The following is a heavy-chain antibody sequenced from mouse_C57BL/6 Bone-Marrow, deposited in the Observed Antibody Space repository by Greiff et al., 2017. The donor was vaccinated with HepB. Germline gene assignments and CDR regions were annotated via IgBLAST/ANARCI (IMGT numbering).Heavy chain of an antibody. J-gene: IGHJ2*01. CDR1: GFTFSSYA. CDR2: ISSGGDYI. D-gene: IGHD1-2*01. CDR3: TREGYYGWGGDY. Sequence: EVMLVESGEGLVKPGGSLKLSCAASGFTFSSYAMSWVRQTPEKRLERVAYISSGGDYIYYADTVKGRFTISRDNARNTLYLQMSSLKSEDTAMYYCTREGYYGWGGDYWGQGTTLTVSS. V-gene: IGHV5-9-1*02.